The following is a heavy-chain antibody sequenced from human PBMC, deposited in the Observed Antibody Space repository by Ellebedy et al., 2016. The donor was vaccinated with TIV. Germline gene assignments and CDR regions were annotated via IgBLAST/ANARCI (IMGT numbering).Heavy chain of an antibody. J-gene: IGHJ3*02. CDR2: INSDGSST. V-gene: IGHV3-74*01. Sequence: GESLKISCAASGFTFSSYWMHWVRQAPGKGLVWVSRINSDGSSTSYADSVKGRFTISRDNAKNTLYLQMNSLRAEDTAVYYCARDLGADYYVLDDRAKNRIWGQGTMVTVSS. CDR3: ARDLGADYYVLDDRAKNRI. CDR1: GFTFSSYW. D-gene: IGHD3-10*02.